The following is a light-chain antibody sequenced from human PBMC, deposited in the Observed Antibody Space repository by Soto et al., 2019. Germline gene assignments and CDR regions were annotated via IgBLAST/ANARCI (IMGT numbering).Light chain of an antibody. CDR3: SSYTTTTPLGV. CDR1: SSDIGAYNY. V-gene: IGLV2-14*01. CDR2: EVS. J-gene: IGLJ3*02. Sequence: QSALTQPASVSASPGQSITISCTGTSSDIGAYNYVSWYQQHPGKAPKLIIYEVSNRPSGISDRFSGSKSGNAASLTISGLQAADEADYFCSSYTTTTPLGVFGGGTKLTVL.